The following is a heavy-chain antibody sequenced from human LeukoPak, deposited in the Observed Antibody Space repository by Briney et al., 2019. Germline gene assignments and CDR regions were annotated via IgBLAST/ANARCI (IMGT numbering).Heavy chain of an antibody. J-gene: IGHJ4*02. CDR3: ARGGEYGSGSYYKY. D-gene: IGHD3-10*01. CDR2: IYSSGST. Sequence: KPSETLSLTCTVSGGSIRSSGYYWGWIRQPPGKGLEWIGSIYSSGSTYYNPSLKSRVTISVDTSKNQFSLKLSSVTAADTAVYYCARGGEYGSGSYYKYWGQGTLVTVSS. V-gene: IGHV4-39*07. CDR1: GGSIRSSGYY.